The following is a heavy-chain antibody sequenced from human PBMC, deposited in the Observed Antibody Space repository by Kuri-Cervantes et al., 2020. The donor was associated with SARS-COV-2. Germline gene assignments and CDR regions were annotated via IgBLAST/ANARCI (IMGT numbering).Heavy chain of an antibody. CDR3: ARNEWGLFSGYYFDY. V-gene: IGHV3-48*03. CDR2: ISSSGSTI. Sequence: GESLKISCAASGFTFSSHEMNWVRQAPGKGLEWVSYISSSGSTIYYADSVKGRFTISRDNAKNSLYLQMNSLRAEDTAVYYCARNEWGLFSGYYFDYWGQGTPVTVSS. J-gene: IGHJ4*02. D-gene: IGHD1-26*01. CDR1: GFTFSSHE.